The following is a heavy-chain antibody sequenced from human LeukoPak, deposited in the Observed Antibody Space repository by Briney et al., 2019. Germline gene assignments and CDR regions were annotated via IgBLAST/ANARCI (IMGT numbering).Heavy chain of an antibody. CDR1: GFTFSSYA. D-gene: IGHD3-22*01. V-gene: IGHV3-23*01. CDR2: ISGSGGST. CDR3: AKDASAQYYYDSSGYVYYFDY. Sequence: PGGSLRLSCAASGFTFSSYAMSWVRQAPGKGLEWVSAISGSGGSTYYADSVKGRFTISRDNSKNTLYLQMNSLRAEDTAVYYCAKDASAQYYYDSSGYVYYFDYWGRGTLVTVSS. J-gene: IGHJ4*02.